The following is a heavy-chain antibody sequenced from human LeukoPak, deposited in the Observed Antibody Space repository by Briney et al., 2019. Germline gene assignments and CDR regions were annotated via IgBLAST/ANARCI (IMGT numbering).Heavy chain of an antibody. V-gene: IGHV1-2*02. Sequence: ASVKVSCKASGYTFTGYYMHWVLQAPGQGLEWMGWINPNSGGTNYAQKFQGRVTTTRDTSISTAYMEVSRLRSDDTAMYYCARVEGEETTTGAFDFWGQGTMVIVSS. J-gene: IGHJ3*01. CDR1: GYTFTGYY. CDR3: ARVEGEETTTGAFDF. CDR2: INPNSGGT. D-gene: IGHD1-26*01.